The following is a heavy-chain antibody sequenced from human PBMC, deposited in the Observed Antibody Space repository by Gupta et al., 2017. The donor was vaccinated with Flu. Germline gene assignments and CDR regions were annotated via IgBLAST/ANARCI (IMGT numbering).Heavy chain of an antibody. CDR3: ARAYSNYYYYYYMDV. D-gene: IGHD4-11*01. CDR2: ISYDGSNK. Sequence: QVQLVESGGGVVQPGRSLRLSCAASGFTFSSYGMHWVRQAPGKGLEWVAVISYDGSNKYYADSVKGRFTISRDNSKNTLYLQMNSLRAEDTAVYYCARAYSNYYYYYYMDVWGKGTTVTVSS. CDR1: GFTFSSYG. J-gene: IGHJ6*03. V-gene: IGHV3-30*03.